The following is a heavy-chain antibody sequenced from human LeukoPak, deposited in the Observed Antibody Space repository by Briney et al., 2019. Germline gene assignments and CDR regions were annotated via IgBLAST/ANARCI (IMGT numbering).Heavy chain of an antibody. D-gene: IGHD3-22*01. Sequence: GGSLRLSCAASGFTFSNAWMSWVRQAPGKGLEWVGRIKSKTDGGTTDDAAPVKGRITIARYDSKTTLYLKMNSLKSEDTAVYYCTTDEYDSSGYYPLWYFDLWGRGTLVTVSS. CDR2: IKSKTDGGTT. V-gene: IGHV3-15*01. CDR1: GFTFSNAW. J-gene: IGHJ2*01. CDR3: TTDEYDSSGYYPLWYFDL.